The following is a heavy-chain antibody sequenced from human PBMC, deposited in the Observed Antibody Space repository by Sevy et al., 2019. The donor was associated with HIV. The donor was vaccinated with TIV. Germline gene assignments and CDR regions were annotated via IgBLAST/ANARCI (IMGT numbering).Heavy chain of an antibody. CDR1: GGSISSYY. CDR3: AREGDCTNGVCSNWFDP. CDR2: IYYSGST. Sequence: SETLSLTCSVSGGSISSYYWSWIRQPPGKGLEWIGYIYYSGSTNYNPSLKSRVTMSVDTSKNQFSLKLRSVTAADTAVYYCAREGDCTNGVCSNWFDPWGPGTLVTVSS. J-gene: IGHJ5*02. D-gene: IGHD2-8*01. V-gene: IGHV4-59*01.